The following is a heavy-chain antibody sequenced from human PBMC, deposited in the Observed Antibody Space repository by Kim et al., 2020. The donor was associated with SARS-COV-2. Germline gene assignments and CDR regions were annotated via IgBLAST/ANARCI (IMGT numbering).Heavy chain of an antibody. D-gene: IGHD3-22*01. CDR2: IKQYGSEK. J-gene: IGHJ4*02. CDR1: GFTFSSYG. CDR3: ARDVRYDSSGYYDIFRDY. Sequence: GGSLRLSCAASGFTFSSYGMSWVRQAPGKGLEWVANIKQYGSEKYYVDSVKGRFTISRDNAKNSLYLQMNSLRAEDTAVYYCARDVRYDSSGYYDIFRDYWGQGTLVTVSS. V-gene: IGHV3-7*01.